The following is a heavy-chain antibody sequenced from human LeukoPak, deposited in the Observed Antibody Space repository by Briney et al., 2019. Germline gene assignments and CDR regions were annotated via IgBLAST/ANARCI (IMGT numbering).Heavy chain of an antibody. Sequence: PGGSLRLSCAASGFTFSGSAMHWVRQASGKGLEWVGRIRSKANSYATAYAASVKGRFTISRDDSKNTLYLQMNSLRAEDTAVYYCAKCYYDSSSYYFGAFDIWGQGTMVTVSS. CDR2: IRSKANSYAT. CDR1: GFTFSGSA. V-gene: IGHV3-73*01. J-gene: IGHJ3*02. D-gene: IGHD3-22*01. CDR3: AKCYYDSSSYYFGAFDI.